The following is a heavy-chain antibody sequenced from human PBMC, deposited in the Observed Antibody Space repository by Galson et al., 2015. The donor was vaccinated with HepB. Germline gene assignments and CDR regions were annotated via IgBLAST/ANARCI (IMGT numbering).Heavy chain of an antibody. D-gene: IGHD3-16*02. Sequence: SLRLSCAASGFTFSTYRMHWVRQAPGKGLVWVSRINSDGSSTSYADSVTGRFTISRDNAKNTLYLQMNSLRAEDTAVYYCARVLFISQPALGYWGQGTLVTVSA. CDR3: ARVLFISQPALGY. V-gene: IGHV3-74*01. CDR2: INSDGSST. CDR1: GFTFSTYR. J-gene: IGHJ4*02.